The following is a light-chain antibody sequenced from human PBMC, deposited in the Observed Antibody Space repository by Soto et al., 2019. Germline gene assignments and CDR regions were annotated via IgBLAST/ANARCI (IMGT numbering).Light chain of an antibody. CDR2: RNH. V-gene: IGLV1-44*01. Sequence: QSVLTQSPSASATPGQRVIISCSGSRSNIGTYAVNWYQQLPGTAPTLLIFRNHKRPSAVPDRFSGSRSGTCASLAISGPGFQAEDEYYCAAWDDSRRAVVFGGGTKLTVL. J-gene: IGLJ2*01. CDR1: RSNIGTYA. CDR3: AAWDDSRRAVV.